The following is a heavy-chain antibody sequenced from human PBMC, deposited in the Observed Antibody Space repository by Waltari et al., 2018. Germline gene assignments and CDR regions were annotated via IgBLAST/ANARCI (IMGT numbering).Heavy chain of an antibody. CDR1: GDSVTSANW. V-gene: IGHV4-4*02. CDR3: ARDRGRGLYLDV. CDR2: VLSTGKT. Sequence: QLQESGPGLVKPSGTLSLSCAVSGDSVTSANWWSWVRQSPQRGLEWIGQVLSTGKTNYNPSFASRVTMSLDASNNQFSLKVTSATAADTAVYYCARDRGRGLYLDVWGPGTLVTVSP. J-gene: IGHJ4*02. D-gene: IGHD2-15*01.